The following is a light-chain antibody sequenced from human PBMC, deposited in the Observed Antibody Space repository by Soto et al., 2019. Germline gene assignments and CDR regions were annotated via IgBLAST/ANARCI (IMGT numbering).Light chain of an antibody. V-gene: IGKV3-20*01. CDR3: QQYGSSPRIT. J-gene: IGKJ5*01. CDR1: QSVSSSY. Sequence: DILMTQSPDSLAVSLGERATINCKSSQSVSSSYLAWYQQKPGQAPRLLIYGASSRATGIPDRFSGSGSGTDFTLTISRLEPEDFAVYYCQQYGSSPRITFGQGTRLEIK. CDR2: GAS.